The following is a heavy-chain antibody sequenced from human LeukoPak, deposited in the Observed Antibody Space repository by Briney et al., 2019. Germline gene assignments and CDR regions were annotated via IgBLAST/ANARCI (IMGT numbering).Heavy chain of an antibody. CDR1: GFTFSDHY. CDR2: STNKLNSYTT. J-gene: IGHJ4*02. D-gene: IGHD3-10*01. V-gene: IGHV3-72*01. Sequence: GGSLRLSCAAPGFTFSDHYMDWVRQAPGKGLEWVGRSTNKLNSYTTEYAASVKGRFTISRDDSKNSLYPQMNSLKTEDTAVYYCARVSLGNYGEFDCWGQGTLVIVSS. CDR3: ARVSLGNYGEFDC.